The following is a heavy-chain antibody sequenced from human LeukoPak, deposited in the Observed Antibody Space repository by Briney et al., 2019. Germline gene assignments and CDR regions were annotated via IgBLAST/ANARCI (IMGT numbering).Heavy chain of an antibody. Sequence: SETLSLTCAVYGASFSGYYWSWLRQPPGKGLEWIGEINHSGSTNYNPSLKSRVTISVDTSKNQFSLKLSSVTAADTAVYYCAGVELDIVVVPAAITFDYWGQGTLVTVSS. CDR1: GASFSGYY. CDR2: INHSGST. CDR3: AGVELDIVVVPAAITFDY. D-gene: IGHD2-2*02. J-gene: IGHJ4*02. V-gene: IGHV4-34*01.